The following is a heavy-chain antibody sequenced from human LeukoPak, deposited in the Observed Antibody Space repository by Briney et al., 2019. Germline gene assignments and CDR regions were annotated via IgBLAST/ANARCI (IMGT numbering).Heavy chain of an antibody. CDR3: AKGLWFGELSWFDP. CDR1: GFSFSSYA. D-gene: IGHD3-10*01. J-gene: IGHJ5*02. Sequence: GGSLRLSCAASGFSFSSYAMSWVRQAPGKGLEWVSAISGSGGSTYYADSVKGRFTISRDNSKTTLYLQMNSLRAEDTAVYYCAKGLWFGELSWFDPWGEGTLVTVSS. V-gene: IGHV3-23*01. CDR2: ISGSGGST.